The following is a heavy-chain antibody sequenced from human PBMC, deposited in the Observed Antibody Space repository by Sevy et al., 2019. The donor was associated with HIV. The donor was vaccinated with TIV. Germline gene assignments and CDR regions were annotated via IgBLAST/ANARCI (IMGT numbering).Heavy chain of an antibody. CDR1: GFTFKTYN. J-gene: IGHJ4*02. CDR2: ITSSSSII. D-gene: IGHD6-13*01. CDR3: ARDGLPAPAKFDY. V-gene: IGHV3-48*01. Sequence: GGSLRLSCVASGFTFKTYNMNWVRQAPGNGLEWVSYITSSSSIIYYADSVRDRFTISRDNAKNSLYLQMNSLRPEDTAVYFCARDGLPAPAKFDYWGQGTQVTVSS.